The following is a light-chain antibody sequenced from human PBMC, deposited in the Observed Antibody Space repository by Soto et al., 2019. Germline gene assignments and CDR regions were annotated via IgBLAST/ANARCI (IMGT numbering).Light chain of an antibody. Sequence: QSVLTQPPSVSAAPGQKVTISCSGSSSNIGNNYVSWYQHLPGTAPKLLIYDNNERPSGIPDRFSGSKSGTSATLGITGLQTGDEVDSYCGTWDTSLSAVVFGGGTQLTVL. J-gene: IGLJ2*01. V-gene: IGLV1-51*01. CDR2: DNN. CDR1: SSNIGNNY. CDR3: GTWDTSLSAVV.